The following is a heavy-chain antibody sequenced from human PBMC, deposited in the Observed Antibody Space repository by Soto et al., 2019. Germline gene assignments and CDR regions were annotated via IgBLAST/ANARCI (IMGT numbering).Heavy chain of an antibody. CDR3: ARQLFDTMIVNWFDP. Sequence: PVESLKISCKGSGYSFTSYWIGWVRQMPGKGLEWMGTIYPGDSDTRYSPSFQGQVTISADKSISTAYLQWSSLKASDTAMYYCARQLFDTMIVNWFDPRGQGTLVTVS. J-gene: IGHJ5*02. D-gene: IGHD3-22*01. CDR2: IYPGDSDT. CDR1: GYSFTSYW. V-gene: IGHV5-51*01.